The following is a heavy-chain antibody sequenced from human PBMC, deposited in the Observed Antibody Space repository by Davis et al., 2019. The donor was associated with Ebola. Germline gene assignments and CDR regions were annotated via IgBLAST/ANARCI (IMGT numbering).Heavy chain of an antibody. J-gene: IGHJ5*02. Sequence: MPSETLSLTCAVYGGSFSGYYWSWIRQPPGKGLEWIGYIYYSGSTNYNPSLKSRVTISVDTSKNQFSLKLSSVTAADTAVYYCARHILQSWFDPWGQGTLVTVSS. CDR3: ARHILQSWFDP. V-gene: IGHV4-59*08. CDR1: GGSFSGYY. D-gene: IGHD2-2*02. CDR2: IYYSGST.